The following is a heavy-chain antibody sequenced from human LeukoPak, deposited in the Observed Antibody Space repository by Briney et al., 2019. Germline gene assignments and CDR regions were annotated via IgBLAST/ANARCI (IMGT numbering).Heavy chain of an antibody. Sequence: GGSLRLSCAASGFTFSTYAMSWVRQAPGKGLKWVSTISGSGAYTFYADSVKGRFPISRDNSKNTLYLQMNSLRDEDTAVYYCAKETGASYDYPLDYWGQGRLVTVSS. V-gene: IGHV3-23*01. J-gene: IGHJ4*02. CDR2: ISGSGAYT. CDR1: GFTFSTYA. CDR3: AKETGASYDYPLDY. D-gene: IGHD5-18*01.